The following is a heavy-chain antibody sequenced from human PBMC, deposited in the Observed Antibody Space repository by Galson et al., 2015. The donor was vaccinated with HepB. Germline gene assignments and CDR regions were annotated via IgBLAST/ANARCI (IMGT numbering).Heavy chain of an antibody. CDR1: GFTFSSYA. J-gene: IGHJ4*02. Sequence: SLRLSCAASGFTFSSYAMHWVRQAPGKGLENVSAISSNGGSTYYADSVKGRFTISRDNSKNTLYLQMSSLRAEDTAVYYCVKFGGYDFWSGYYSDTWYYFDYWGQGTLVTVSS. CDR3: VKFGGYDFWSGYYSDTWYYFDY. D-gene: IGHD3-3*01. V-gene: IGHV3-64D*06. CDR2: ISSNGGST.